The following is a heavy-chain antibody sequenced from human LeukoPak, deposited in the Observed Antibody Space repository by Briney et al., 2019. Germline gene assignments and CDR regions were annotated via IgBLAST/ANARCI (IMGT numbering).Heavy chain of an antibody. CDR1: GGSISSYY. CDR2: IYYSGST. Sequence: PSETLSLTCTVSGGSISSYYWSWIRQPPGKGLEWIAYIYYSGSTNYNPSLKNRVTMSVDTSKNQFSLKLSSVTAADTAVYYCARNRVGVGATFGYYYYYMDVWGKGTTVTISS. CDR3: ARNRVGVGATFGYYYYYMDV. J-gene: IGHJ6*03. V-gene: IGHV4-59*12. D-gene: IGHD1-26*01.